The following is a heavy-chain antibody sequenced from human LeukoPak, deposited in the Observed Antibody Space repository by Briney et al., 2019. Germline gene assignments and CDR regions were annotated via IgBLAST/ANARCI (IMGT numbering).Heavy chain of an antibody. J-gene: IGHJ4*02. CDR1: GFTFTNYA. CDR2: IGATGGDT. Sequence: PGGSLRLSCAASGFTFTNYAMSWVRQAPGKGLEWVSAIGATGGDTYYADSAKGRFTISRDNSKNTLYLQVNSLRAEDTAVYYCAKEDYFVSGSYRDFDYWGQGTLVTVSS. CDR3: AKEDYFVSGSYRDFDY. D-gene: IGHD3-10*01. V-gene: IGHV3-23*01.